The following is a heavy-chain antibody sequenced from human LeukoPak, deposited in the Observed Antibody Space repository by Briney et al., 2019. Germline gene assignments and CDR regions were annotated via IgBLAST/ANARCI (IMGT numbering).Heavy chain of an antibody. CDR1: GYTFSSYG. CDR3: ARDYYDILTGYYRLDGYYGMDV. J-gene: IGHJ6*02. D-gene: IGHD3-9*01. Sequence: ASVKLSCKASGYTFSSYGISWVRQARGQGLEWMGWISAYNGNTNYAQKLQGRVTMTTDTSTSTAYMELRSLRSDDTAVYYCARDYYDILTGYYRLDGYYGMDVWGQGTTVTVSS. CDR2: ISAYNGNT. V-gene: IGHV1-18*01.